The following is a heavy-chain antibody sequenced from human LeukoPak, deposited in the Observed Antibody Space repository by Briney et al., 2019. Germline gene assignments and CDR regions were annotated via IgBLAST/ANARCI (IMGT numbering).Heavy chain of an antibody. CDR2: IYHSGST. Sequence: PSETLSLTCTVSGGSISSYYWSWLRQPPGKGLEWIGSIYHSGSTSYNPSHKSRVTISVDTSKNQISLNLSSVTAADTAVYYCARRGSVWGYFDYWGQGTLVTVSS. CDR3: ARRGSVWGYFDY. V-gene: IGHV4-59*08. J-gene: IGHJ4*02. CDR1: GGSISSYY. D-gene: IGHD6-19*01.